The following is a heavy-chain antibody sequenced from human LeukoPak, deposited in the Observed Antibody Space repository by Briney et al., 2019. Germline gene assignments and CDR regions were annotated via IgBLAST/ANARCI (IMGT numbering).Heavy chain of an antibody. D-gene: IGHD3-22*01. CDR2: IYTSGST. V-gene: IGHV4-61*02. J-gene: IGHJ4*02. Sequence: SETLSLTCTVSGGSISSGSYYWSWIRQPAGKGLEWIGRIYTSGSTNYNPSLKSRVTISVDTSKNQFSLKLSSVTAADTAVYYCARMVDYYDSSGFYFDYWGQGTLVTVSS. CDR1: GGSISSGSYY. CDR3: ARMVDYYDSSGFYFDY.